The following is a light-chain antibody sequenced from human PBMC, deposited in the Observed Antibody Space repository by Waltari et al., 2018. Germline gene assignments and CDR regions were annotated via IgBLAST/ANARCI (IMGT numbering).Light chain of an antibody. CDR2: GST. CDR3: QSYDTSLRVV. J-gene: IGLJ2*01. Sequence: QSVLTQPPSVSGAPGQRVTISCPGSGPNLGAGYDVHWYHQLPRAAPKLLIYGSTSRPLGVPDRFFGSTSGTSASLAITGLQAEDEADYYCQSYDTSLRVVFGGGTKLTVL. CDR1: GPNLGAGYD. V-gene: IGLV1-40*01.